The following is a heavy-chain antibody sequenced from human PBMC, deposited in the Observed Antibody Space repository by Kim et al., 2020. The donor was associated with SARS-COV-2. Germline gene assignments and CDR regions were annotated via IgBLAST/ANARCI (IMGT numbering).Heavy chain of an antibody. CDR3: AKEGSARASTWYDY. D-gene: IGHD6-13*01. CDR1: GFTFSSYG. J-gene: IGHJ4*02. CDR2: ISYDGKVK. Sequence: GGSLRLSCAASGFTFSSYGMHWVRQAPGKGLEWVAVISYDGKVKYYVDSVKGRFTISRDNSDNTLYLQMNSLRSEDTAVYHWAKEGSARASTWYDYWGQGTLVTESS. V-gene: IGHV3-30*18.